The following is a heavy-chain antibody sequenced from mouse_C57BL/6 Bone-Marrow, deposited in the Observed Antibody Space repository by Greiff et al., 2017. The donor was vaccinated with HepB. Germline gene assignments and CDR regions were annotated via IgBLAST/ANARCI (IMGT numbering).Heavy chain of an antibody. CDR2: IYPRSGNT. J-gene: IGHJ2*01. CDR1: GYTFTSYG. Sequence: QVQLQQSGAELARPGASVKLSCKASGYTFTSYGISWVKQRTGQGLEWIGEIYPRSGNTYYNEKFKGKATLTADKTSSTAYMELRSLTSEDSAVYFCARPYYGSSYGDYWGQGTTLTVSS. CDR3: ARPYYGSSYGDY. D-gene: IGHD1-1*01. V-gene: IGHV1-81*01.